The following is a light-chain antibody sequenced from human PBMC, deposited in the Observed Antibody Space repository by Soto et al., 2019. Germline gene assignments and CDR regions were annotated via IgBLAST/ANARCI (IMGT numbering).Light chain of an antibody. CDR1: QSVSSN. V-gene: IGKV3-15*01. J-gene: IGKJ2*01. CDR2: GAS. Sequence: IVLTQSPGTLSLSPGERATLSCRASQSVSSNYLAWYQQKPGQAPRLLIYGASTRATGIPARFSGSGSGTEFTLTISSLQSEDFAVYYCQQYNNWPYTFGQGTKLEIK. CDR3: QQYNNWPYT.